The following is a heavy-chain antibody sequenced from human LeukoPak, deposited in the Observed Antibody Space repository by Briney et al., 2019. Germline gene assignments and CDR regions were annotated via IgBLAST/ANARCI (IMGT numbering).Heavy chain of an antibody. CDR2: IYYSGST. Sequence: PSETLSLTCTVSGGSISSYYWSWIRQPPGKGLEWIGYIYYSGSTNYNPSLKSRVTISADTSKNQFSLKLSSVTAADTAVYYCARGTYGDYSVYFDYWGQGTLVTVSS. V-gene: IGHV4-59*01. D-gene: IGHD4-17*01. CDR1: GGSISSYY. CDR3: ARGTYGDYSVYFDY. J-gene: IGHJ4*02.